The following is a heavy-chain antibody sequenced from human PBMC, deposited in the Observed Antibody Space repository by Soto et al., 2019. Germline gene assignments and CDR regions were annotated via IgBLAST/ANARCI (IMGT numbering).Heavy chain of an antibody. V-gene: IGHV3-48*02. Sequence: PGVSLRLSCAASGFTFSSYSMNWVRQAPGKGLEWVSYISSSSSTIYYADSVKGRFTISRDNAKNSLYLQMNSLRDEDTAVYYCARDRVRVRYYYGMDVWGQGSTVTVSS. CDR3: ARDRVRVRYYYGMDV. D-gene: IGHD3-10*01. CDR2: ISSSSSTI. J-gene: IGHJ6*01. CDR1: GFTFSSYS.